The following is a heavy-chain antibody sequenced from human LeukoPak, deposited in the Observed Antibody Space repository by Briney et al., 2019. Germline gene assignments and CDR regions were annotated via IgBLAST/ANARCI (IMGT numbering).Heavy chain of an antibody. CDR2: INYSEST. D-gene: IGHD3-3*01. Sequence: SETLSLTCAVYGGSFSGYYWCWIRQPPGKGLEWIGEINYSESTNYNPSLKSRVTISVDTSKNQFSLKLSSVTAADTAVYYCARALAFYGFWSGYYHSSGIDYWGQGTLVTVSS. CDR1: GGSFSGYY. J-gene: IGHJ4*02. CDR3: ARALAFYGFWSGYYHSSGIDY. V-gene: IGHV4-34*01.